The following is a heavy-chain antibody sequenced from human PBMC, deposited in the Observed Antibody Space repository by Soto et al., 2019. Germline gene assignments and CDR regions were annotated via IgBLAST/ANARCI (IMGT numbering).Heavy chain of an antibody. D-gene: IGHD1-26*01. CDR2: ISGSGGTT. Sequence: EVQLLESGGGLVQPGGSLRLSCAASGFSFSKSAMSWVRQAPGKGLEWVAAISGSGGTTYYTDSVKGRSTISRDNSKNTLYLQMNSLRAEDTAIYYCTKDQDLGSRDWGQGTLVTVSS. J-gene: IGHJ4*02. CDR1: GFSFSKSA. CDR3: TKDQDLGSRD. V-gene: IGHV3-23*01.